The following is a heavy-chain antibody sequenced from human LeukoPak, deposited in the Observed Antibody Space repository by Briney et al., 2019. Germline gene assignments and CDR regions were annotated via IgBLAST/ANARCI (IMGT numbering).Heavy chain of an antibody. V-gene: IGHV4-4*02. CDR3: ARVSPVLRFLEWHDAFDI. CDR2: IYHSGST. D-gene: IGHD3-3*01. CDR1: GGSISSSNW. J-gene: IGHJ3*02. Sequence: PSETLSLTCAVSGGSISSSNWWSWVRQPPGKGLEWIGEIYHSGSTNYNPSLKSRVTMSVDTSKNQFSLKLSSVTAADTAVYYCARVSPVLRFLEWHDAFDIWGQGTMVTVSS.